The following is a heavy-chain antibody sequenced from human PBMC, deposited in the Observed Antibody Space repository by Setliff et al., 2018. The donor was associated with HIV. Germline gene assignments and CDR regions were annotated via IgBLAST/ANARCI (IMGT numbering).Heavy chain of an antibody. V-gene: IGHV4-39*07. Sequence: SETLSLTCTVSGGSISSSSYYWGWIRQPPGKGLEWIGSIYYSGSTYYNPSLKSRVTISVDTSKNQLSLKLSSVTAADTAVYYCAREVEGAPFSWDDSWGQGTLVTVSS. CDR3: AREVEGAPFSWDDS. CDR1: GGSISSSSYY. D-gene: IGHD1-26*01. CDR2: IYYSGST. J-gene: IGHJ4*02.